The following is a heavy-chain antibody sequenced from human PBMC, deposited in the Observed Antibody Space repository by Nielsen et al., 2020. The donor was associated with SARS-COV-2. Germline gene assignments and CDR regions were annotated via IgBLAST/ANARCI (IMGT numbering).Heavy chain of an antibody. CDR1: GFTFDDYA. CDR3: ASSSWELLWGYFDY. Sequence: SLKISCAASGFTFDDYAMHWVRQAPGKGLEWVSGISWNSGSIGYADSVKGRFTISRDNAKNSLYLQMNSLRAEDTALYYCASSSWELLWGYFDYWGQGTLVTVSS. V-gene: IGHV3-9*01. CDR2: ISWNSGSI. D-gene: IGHD1-26*01. J-gene: IGHJ4*02.